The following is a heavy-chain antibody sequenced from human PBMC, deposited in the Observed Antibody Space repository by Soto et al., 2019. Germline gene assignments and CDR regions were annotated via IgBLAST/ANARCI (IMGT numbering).Heavy chain of an antibody. D-gene: IGHD6-13*01. V-gene: IGHV1-69*05. CDR3: AKDRAAVSGIHAYDI. CDR2: IIPVFGEP. Sequence: SVKVSCKTSGGTFNSFAISWLRQAPGQGLEWMGGIIPVFGEPTYAQEFRGRVIITTDKSTSTACMELSSLRFEDTAMYYCAKDRAAVSGIHAYDIWGQGTMVTVSS. J-gene: IGHJ3*02. CDR1: GGTFNSFA.